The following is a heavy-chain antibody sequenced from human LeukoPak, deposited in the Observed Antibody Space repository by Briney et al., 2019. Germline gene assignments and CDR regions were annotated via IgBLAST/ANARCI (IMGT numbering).Heavy chain of an antibody. V-gene: IGHV1-69*13. J-gene: IGHJ6*02. CDR3: ARGEQPGIAVAGTYYYYYGMDV. Sequence: SVKVSCKASGGTFISYAISWVRQAPGQGLEWMGGIIPIFGTANYAQKFQGRVTITADESTSTAYMELSSLRSEDTAVYYCARGEQPGIAVAGTYYYYYGMDVWGQGTTVTVSS. D-gene: IGHD6-19*01. CDR2: IIPIFGTA. CDR1: GGTFISYA.